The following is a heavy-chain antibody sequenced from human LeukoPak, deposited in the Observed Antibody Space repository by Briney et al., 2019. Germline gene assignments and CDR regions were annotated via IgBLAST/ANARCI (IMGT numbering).Heavy chain of an antibody. CDR3: ARSSAGNYYDFWSGPGQYYNWFDP. Sequence: SETLPLTCAVYGGSFSGYYWSWIRQPPGKGLEWIGYIYYSGSTNYNPSLKSRVTISVDTSKNQFSLKLSSVTAADTAVYYCARSSAGNYYDFWSGPGQYYNWFDPWGQGTLVTVSS. CDR2: IYYSGST. V-gene: IGHV4-59*01. D-gene: IGHD3-3*01. CDR1: GGSFSGYY. J-gene: IGHJ5*02.